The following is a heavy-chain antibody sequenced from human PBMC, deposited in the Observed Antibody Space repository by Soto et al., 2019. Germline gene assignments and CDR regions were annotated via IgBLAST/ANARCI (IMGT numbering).Heavy chain of an antibody. Sequence: QLQLQESGPGLVKPSETLSLTCTVSGGSISSSSYYWGWIRQPPGKGLEWLGSIYYSGSTYYNPSLKGRDTITEDTAKNPFSLKLSSVTAADTAVYYCASTSRIMITFGGTPADYWSQGTLVTVSS. CDR3: ASTSRIMITFGGTPADY. CDR2: IYYSGST. CDR1: GGSISSSSYY. J-gene: IGHJ4*02. D-gene: IGHD3-16*01. V-gene: IGHV4-39*01.